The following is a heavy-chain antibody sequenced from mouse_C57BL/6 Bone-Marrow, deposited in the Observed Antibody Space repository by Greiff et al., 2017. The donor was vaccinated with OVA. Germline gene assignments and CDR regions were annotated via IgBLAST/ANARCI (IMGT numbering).Heavy chain of an antibody. CDR3: AREGVAPDY. CDR2: IDPSDSYT. J-gene: IGHJ2*01. Sequence: VQLQQPGAELVRPGTSVKLSCKASGYTFTSYWMNCVKQRPGQGLEWIGVIDPSDSYTNYNQKFKGKATLTADTSSSTAYMQLSSLTSEDSAVYYCAREGVAPDYWGQGTTLTVSS. CDR1: GYTFTSYW. D-gene: IGHD1-1*01. V-gene: IGHV1-59*01.